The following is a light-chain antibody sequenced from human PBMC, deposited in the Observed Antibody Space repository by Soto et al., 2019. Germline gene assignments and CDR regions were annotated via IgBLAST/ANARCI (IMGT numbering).Light chain of an antibody. CDR2: WAS. Sequence: DIVMTQSPDSLAVSLGERATINCKSSQSVLYSSNNKNYLAWYQQKPGQPPKLLIHWASTRESGVPDRFSSSGSGTDFSLTISSRQAEDVAVYNCQQYYNTPPWTFGQGTKVEIK. CDR1: QSVLYSSNNKNY. J-gene: IGKJ1*01. V-gene: IGKV4-1*01. CDR3: QQYYNTPPWT.